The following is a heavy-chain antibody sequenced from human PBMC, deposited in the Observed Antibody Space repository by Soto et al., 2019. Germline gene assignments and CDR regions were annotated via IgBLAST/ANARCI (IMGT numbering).Heavy chain of an antibody. CDR3: ARAINYYGSGSYYQSAAYFQH. V-gene: IGHV4-31*03. Sequence: PSETLSLTCTVSGGSISSGGYYWSWIRQHPGKGLEWIGYIYYSGSTYYNPSLKSRVTISVDTSKNQFFLKLSSVTAADTAVFFFARAINYYGSGSYYQSAAYFQHWGQGTLVTVS. CDR2: IYYSGST. D-gene: IGHD3-10*01. J-gene: IGHJ1*01. CDR1: GGSISSGGYY.